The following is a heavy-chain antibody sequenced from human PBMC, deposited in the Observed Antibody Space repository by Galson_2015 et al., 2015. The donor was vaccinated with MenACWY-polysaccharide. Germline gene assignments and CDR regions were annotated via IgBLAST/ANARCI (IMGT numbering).Heavy chain of an antibody. CDR2: ISGSVGST. CDR1: GVTFNSYA. CDR3: AKDLDRAVYAFYYFDY. D-gene: IGHD2-8*01. Sequence: ALRHCCAASGVTFNSYAKSWGRQAAGNGLECDAAISGSVGSTYYADSVKGRFPIARDNYKNTLYLQMNSLRAEDTAVYYCAKDLDRAVYAFYYFDYWVQGTLVTVSS. V-gene: IGHV3-23*01. J-gene: IGHJ4*02.